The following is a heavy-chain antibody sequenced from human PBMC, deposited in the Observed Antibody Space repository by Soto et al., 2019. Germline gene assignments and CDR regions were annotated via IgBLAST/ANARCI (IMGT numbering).Heavy chain of an antibody. CDR2: ISSNGGST. Sequence: PGGSLRLSCSASGFTFSSYAMHWVRQAPGKGLEYVSAISSNGGSTYYADSVKGRFTISRDNPKNTLYLQMSSLRAEDTAVYYCVKDLLEVDITGTTVPMDVWGQGTTVTVSS. CDR1: GFTFSSYA. J-gene: IGHJ6*02. D-gene: IGHD1-7*01. CDR3: VKDLLEVDITGTTVPMDV. V-gene: IGHV3-64D*06.